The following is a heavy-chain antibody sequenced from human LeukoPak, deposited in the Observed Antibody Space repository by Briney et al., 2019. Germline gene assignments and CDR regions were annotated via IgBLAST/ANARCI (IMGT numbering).Heavy chain of an antibody. CDR3: ARRGGYSYGYLDY. Sequence: SVKVSCKASGYTFTGYYMHWVRQAPGQGLEWMGGIIPIFGTANYAQKFQGRVTITADESTSTAYMELSSLRSEDTAVYYCARRGGYSYGYLDYWGQGTLVTVSS. CDR1: GYTFTGYY. J-gene: IGHJ4*02. V-gene: IGHV1-69*13. D-gene: IGHD5-18*01. CDR2: IIPIFGTA.